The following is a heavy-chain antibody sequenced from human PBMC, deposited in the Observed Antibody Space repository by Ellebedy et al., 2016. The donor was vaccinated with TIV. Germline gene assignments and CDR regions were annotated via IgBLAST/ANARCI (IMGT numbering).Heavy chain of an antibody. Sequence: GESLKISCAASGFTFTSYTIHWVRQAPGKGLEWVALISYDGSKKYYADSVKGRFTISRDNSNNTLFLQMNTLSAEDTAVYYCARDYYPSAIGNYFDYWGQGTLVAVSS. V-gene: IGHV3-30*04. CDR1: GFTFTSYT. CDR3: ARDYYPSAIGNYFDY. CDR2: ISYDGSKK. J-gene: IGHJ4*02. D-gene: IGHD3-10*01.